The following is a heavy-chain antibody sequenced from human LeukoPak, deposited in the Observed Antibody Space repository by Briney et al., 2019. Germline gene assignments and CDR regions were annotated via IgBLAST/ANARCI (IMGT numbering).Heavy chain of an antibody. Sequence: GGSLRLSCAASGSTLSLHDMNWVRQAPGKGLEWVSSISISSVNIFYADSVKGRFTISRDNAKNSLFLQMNSLRAEDTAVYYCATGYGYGPHYWGQGTLVTVSS. V-gene: IGHV3-21*03. J-gene: IGHJ4*02. D-gene: IGHD5-18*01. CDR3: ATGYGYGPHY. CDR1: GSTLSLHD. CDR2: ISISSVNI.